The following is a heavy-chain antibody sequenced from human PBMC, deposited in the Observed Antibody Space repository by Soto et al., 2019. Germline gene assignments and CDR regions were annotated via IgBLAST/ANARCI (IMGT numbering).Heavy chain of an antibody. Sequence: SETLSLTCTVSGGSISSYYWSWIRQPPGKGLEWIGYIYYSGSTNYNPSLKSRVTISVDTSKNQFSLKLSSVTAADTAVYYCARRGSGYYWSFDYWGQGTLVTVSS. J-gene: IGHJ4*02. D-gene: IGHD3-22*01. CDR3: ARRGSGYYWSFDY. CDR2: IYYSGST. CDR1: GGSISSYY. V-gene: IGHV4-59*08.